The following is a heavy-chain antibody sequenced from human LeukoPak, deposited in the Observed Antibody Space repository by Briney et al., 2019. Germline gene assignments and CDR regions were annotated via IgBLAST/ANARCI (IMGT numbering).Heavy chain of an antibody. J-gene: IGHJ6*02. Sequence: GASVKVSCKASGGTFSSYAISWVRQAPGHGLEWMGGIIPIFGTADYAQKFQGRVTITADESTSTAYMELSSLRSEDTAVYYCAREWNDSSGYYYVGSHYYYYYGMDVWGQGTTVTVSS. CDR3: AREWNDSSGYYYVGSHYYYYYGMDV. V-gene: IGHV1-69*01. CDR1: GGTFSSYA. CDR2: IIPIFGTA. D-gene: IGHD3-22*01.